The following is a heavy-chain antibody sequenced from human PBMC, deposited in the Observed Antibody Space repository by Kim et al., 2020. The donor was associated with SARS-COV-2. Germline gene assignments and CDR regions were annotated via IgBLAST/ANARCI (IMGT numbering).Heavy chain of an antibody. CDR1: GFSFFNAW. Sequence: GGSLRLSCAASGFSFFNAWMSWVRQAPGKGLEWVGRIKSKTDGGTTDYAAPVKGRFTISRDDSKNTLYLQMNSLKTEDTAVYYCTTELRWEAWFDYWGQGTLVTVSS. V-gene: IGHV3-15*01. J-gene: IGHJ4*02. D-gene: IGHD1-26*01. CDR2: IKSKTDGGTT. CDR3: TTELRWEAWFDY.